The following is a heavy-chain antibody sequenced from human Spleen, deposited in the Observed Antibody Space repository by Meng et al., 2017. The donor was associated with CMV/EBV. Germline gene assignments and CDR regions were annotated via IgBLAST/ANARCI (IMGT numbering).Heavy chain of an antibody. CDR3: AREGGVPGGAYYDFWSGLLYGMDV. D-gene: IGHD3-3*01. J-gene: IGHJ6*02. Sequence: ASVKVSCKASGYTFSSYDINWVRQATGQGLEWMGWMNPNSGNTGYAQKFQGRVTITRNTSINTAYMELSSLRSDDTAVYYCAREGGVPGGAYYDFWSGLLYGMDVWGQGTTVTVSS. V-gene: IGHV1-8*03. CDR1: GYTFSSYD. CDR2: MNPNSGNT.